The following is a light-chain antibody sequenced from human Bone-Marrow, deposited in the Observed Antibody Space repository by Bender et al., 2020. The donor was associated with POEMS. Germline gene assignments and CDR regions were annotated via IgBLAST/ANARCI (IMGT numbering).Light chain of an antibody. Sequence: QSVLTQPPSVSGAPGQTVTISCSGSSSNIGAGYEVQWYQHFAGAAPKLLIYGSTNRPSGVPDRITGSKSGTSASLAITGLQAEDKADYYCQSFDSSLGGFVIFGGGTELTVV. CDR2: GST. V-gene: IGLV1-40*01. CDR1: SSNIGAGYE. J-gene: IGLJ2*01. CDR3: QSFDSSLGGFVI.